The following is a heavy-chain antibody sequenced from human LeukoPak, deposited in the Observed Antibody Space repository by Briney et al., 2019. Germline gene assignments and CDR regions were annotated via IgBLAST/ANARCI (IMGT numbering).Heavy chain of an antibody. Sequence: GGSFRLSCAAAGFPFSSYAMHWVRQAPGKGLEWVAVISYDGSNEYYADSVKGRFTISRDNSKNTLYLHMNSLRAEDTAVYYCARDSDSSGPNWFDPWGQGTLVTVSS. CDR3: ARDSDSSGPNWFDP. V-gene: IGHV3-30-3*01. CDR2: ISYDGSNE. J-gene: IGHJ5*02. CDR1: GFPFSSYA. D-gene: IGHD3-22*01.